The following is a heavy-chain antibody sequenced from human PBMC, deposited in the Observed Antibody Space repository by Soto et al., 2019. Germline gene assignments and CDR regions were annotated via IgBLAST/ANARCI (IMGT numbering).Heavy chain of an antibody. V-gene: IGHV1-18*01. CDR1: GYTFTHFY. CDR3: ARDEGGYDILTGYYKAHHFDY. J-gene: IGHJ4*02. D-gene: IGHD3-9*01. CDR2: ISPHNFNT. Sequence: QVQLVQSGAEVKKPGDSVKVSCSASGYTFTHFYITWVRQAPGQGLEWMGAISPHNFNTNFAQKFQGRVTLTTDTSTSTAYMEFRSLRSDDTAVYYCARDEGGYDILTGYYKAHHFDYWGQGVLVTGSS.